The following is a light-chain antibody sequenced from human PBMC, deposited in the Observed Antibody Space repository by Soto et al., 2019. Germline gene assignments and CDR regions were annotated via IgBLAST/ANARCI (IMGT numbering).Light chain of an antibody. CDR2: DAS. CDR3: QQFNSYPPT. CDR1: QGISSA. J-gene: IGKJ4*01. V-gene: IGKV1-13*02. Sequence: ASQLTQSPSSLSAPVGDRVTITCRASQGISSALAWYQQKPGKAPKLLSYDASSLASGVPSRFSGSGSGTDFTLTISSLQPEDFATYYCQQFNSYPPTFGGGTKVEIK.